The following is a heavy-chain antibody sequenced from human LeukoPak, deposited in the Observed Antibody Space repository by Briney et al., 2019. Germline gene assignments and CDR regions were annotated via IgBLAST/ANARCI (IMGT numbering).Heavy chain of an antibody. Sequence: GESLKISCAASGSAFSRSWIHWVRQAPGKGLVWVSHINNDATRTTYADSVRGRFTISRDNAKNTVSLQMNSLRAEDTAVYYCASDGAYAMAVWGQGTTVTVSS. J-gene: IGHJ6*02. V-gene: IGHV3-74*01. D-gene: IGHD1-26*01. CDR2: INNDATRT. CDR1: GSAFSRSW. CDR3: ASDGAYAMAV.